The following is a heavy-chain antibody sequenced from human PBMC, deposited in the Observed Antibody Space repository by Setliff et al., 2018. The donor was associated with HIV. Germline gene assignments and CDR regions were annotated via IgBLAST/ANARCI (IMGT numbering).Heavy chain of an antibody. Sequence: ASVKVSCKASATFTNVDIHWLRRATGQGLEWMGWMNPNSGVSGYGQKFQGRITMTRDTSISTAYMGLSSLTSEDTAVYYCARGKGVGGVIITGGLDVWGQGTTVTV. J-gene: IGHJ6*02. CDR2: MNPNSGVS. CDR1: ATFTNVD. V-gene: IGHV1-8*01. D-gene: IGHD3-10*01. CDR3: ARGKGVGGVIITGGLDV.